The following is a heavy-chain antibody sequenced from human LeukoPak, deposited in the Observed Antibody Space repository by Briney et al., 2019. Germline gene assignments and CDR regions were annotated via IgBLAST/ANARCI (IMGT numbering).Heavy chain of an antibody. V-gene: IGHV3-23*01. CDR3: AKDDPPFLFRVYYYGMDV. D-gene: IGHD2/OR15-2a*01. CDR2: ISGSGGST. CDR1: GFTFSSYA. Sequence: GGSLRLSCAASGFTFSSYAMSWVRQAPGKGLEWVSAISGSGGSTYYADSVKGRFTISRDNSKNTLYLQMNSLRAEDTAVYYCAKDDPPFLFRVYYYGMDVWGQGTTVTVSS. J-gene: IGHJ6*02.